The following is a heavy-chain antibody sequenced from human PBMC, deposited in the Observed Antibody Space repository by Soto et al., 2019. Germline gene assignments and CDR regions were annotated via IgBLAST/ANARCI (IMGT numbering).Heavy chain of an antibody. CDR1: GGSFSGYY. CDR3: ARLWVFEDFWSGYYTRWFDP. D-gene: IGHD3-3*01. Sequence: PSETLSLTCAVYGGSFSGYYWSWIRQPPGKGLEWIGEINHSGSTNYNPSLKSRVTISVDTSKNQFSLKLSSVTAADTAVYYCARLWVFEDFWSGYYTRWFDPWGQGTLVTVSS. V-gene: IGHV4-34*01. J-gene: IGHJ5*02. CDR2: INHSGST.